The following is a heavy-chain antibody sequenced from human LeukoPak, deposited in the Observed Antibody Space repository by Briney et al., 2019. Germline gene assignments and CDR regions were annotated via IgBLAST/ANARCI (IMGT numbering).Heavy chain of an antibody. J-gene: IGHJ4*02. D-gene: IGHD3-22*01. CDR1: GGSITSYY. Sequence: PSETLSLTCTVSGGSITSYYWSRIRQPAGKGLEWIGRIHTSGSTNYNPSLKSRVTMSVDTSKNQFSLKLSSVTAADTAVYSCARDTYYYDSSGYYYFDYWGQGTLVTVSS. CDR2: IHTSGST. CDR3: ARDTYYYDSSGYYYFDY. V-gene: IGHV4-4*07.